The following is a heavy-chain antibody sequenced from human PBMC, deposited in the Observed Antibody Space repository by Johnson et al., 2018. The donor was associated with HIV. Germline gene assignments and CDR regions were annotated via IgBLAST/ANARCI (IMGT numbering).Heavy chain of an antibody. D-gene: IGHD3-22*01. J-gene: IGHJ3*02. V-gene: IGHV3-20*04. CDR2: IHWNGAGT. CDR3: ARGWGRNYYDSKGDGFDI. Sequence: VQLVESGGGLVQPGGSLRLSCVASGFAVSGYYMSWVRQAPGKGLEWVSGIHWNGAGTGYADSVKGRFTISRDNAKNTPYLQMNSLRAEDTAVYYCARGWGRNYYDSKGDGFDIWGQGTMVTVSS. CDR1: GFAVSGYY.